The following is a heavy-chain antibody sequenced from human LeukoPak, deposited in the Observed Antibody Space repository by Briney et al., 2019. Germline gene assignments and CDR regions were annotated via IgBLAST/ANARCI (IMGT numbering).Heavy chain of an antibody. CDR3: ERERSSSSDY. D-gene: IGHD6-6*01. J-gene: IGHJ4*02. CDR2: IYHSSST. CDR1: GYSISSGYY. V-gene: IGHV4-38-2*02. Sequence: PSETLSLTCAVSGYSISSGYYWGWIRQPPGKGREWIGSIYHSSSTYYNPSLRSRLTISVDTSKNHFSLKLSSVTATDAAIYYCERERSSSSDYWGQGTLVTVSS.